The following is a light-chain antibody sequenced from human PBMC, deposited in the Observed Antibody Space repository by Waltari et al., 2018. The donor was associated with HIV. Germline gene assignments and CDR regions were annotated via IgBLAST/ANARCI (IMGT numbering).Light chain of an antibody. Sequence: QSALTQPASVSGSPGQSITISCTGTSSEVGGYNYVPWYQQHPGKAPRRMIYEVSNRPSGVSNRFSGSKSGNTASLTISGLQAEDDADYYCSSYTTSSTLVVFGGGTKLTVL. CDR1: SSEVGGYNY. J-gene: IGLJ2*01. CDR2: EVS. V-gene: IGLV2-14*01. CDR3: SSYTTSSTLVV.